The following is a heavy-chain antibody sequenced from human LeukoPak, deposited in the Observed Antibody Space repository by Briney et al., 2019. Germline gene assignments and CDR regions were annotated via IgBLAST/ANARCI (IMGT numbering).Heavy chain of an antibody. CDR3: ARATYNWFDP. Sequence: PGGSLRLSCAASGFTFSSYSMNWVRQAPGKGLEWVSSISSSGSYIYYADSVKGRLTISRDNAKNSLYLQMNSLRAEDTAVYYCARATYNWFDPWGQGTLVTVSS. V-gene: IGHV3-21*01. CDR1: GFTFSSYS. CDR2: ISSSGSYI. J-gene: IGHJ5*02. D-gene: IGHD3-16*01.